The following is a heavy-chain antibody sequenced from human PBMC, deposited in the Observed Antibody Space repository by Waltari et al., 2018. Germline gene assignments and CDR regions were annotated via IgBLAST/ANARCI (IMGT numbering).Heavy chain of an antibody. CDR1: GGSISSYY. CDR3: ARGGSGSRTAFDI. J-gene: IGHJ3*02. CDR2: TYNSGST. V-gene: IGHV4-59*08. D-gene: IGHD3-10*01. Sequence: QVQLQESGPGLVKPSETLSLTCTVSGGSISSYYCTWIRQPPGKGLGWVGYTYNSGSTNYHPTLKRRVTISVDTPKNQFSLGLSSVTAADTAVYFWARGGSGSRTAFDIWGQGTMVTVSS.